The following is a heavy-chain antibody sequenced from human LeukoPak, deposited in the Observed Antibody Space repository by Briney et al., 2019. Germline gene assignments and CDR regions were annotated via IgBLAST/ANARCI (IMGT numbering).Heavy chain of an antibody. D-gene: IGHD3-22*01. V-gene: IGHV3-30*18. J-gene: IGHJ4*02. Sequence: GGSLRLSCAASGFTFSSYGMHWVRQAPGKGLEWVAVISYDGSNKYYADSVKGRFTISRDNSKTTLYLQMNSLRAEDTAVYYCAKAPDSSGYYNYFDYWGQGTLVTVSS. CDR1: GFTFSSYG. CDR3: AKAPDSSGYYNYFDY. CDR2: ISYDGSNK.